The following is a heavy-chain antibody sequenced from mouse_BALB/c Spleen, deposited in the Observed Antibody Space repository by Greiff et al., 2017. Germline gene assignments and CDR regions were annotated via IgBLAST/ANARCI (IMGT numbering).Heavy chain of an antibody. CDR1: GYTFTSYT. J-gene: IGHJ3*01. Sequence: QVQLQQSGAELARPGASVKMSCKASGYTFTSYTMHWVKQRPGQGLEWIGYINPSSGYTNYNQKFKDKATLTADKSTSTAYMQLSSLTSEDSAVYYCAREGGGQWGFAYWGQGTLVTVSA. D-gene: IGHD1-3*01. V-gene: IGHV1-4*01. CDR2: INPSSGYT. CDR3: AREGGGQWGFAY.